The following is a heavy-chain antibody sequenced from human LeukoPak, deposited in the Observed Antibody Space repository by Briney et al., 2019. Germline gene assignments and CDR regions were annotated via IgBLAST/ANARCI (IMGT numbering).Heavy chain of an antibody. CDR1: GGCFSDYL. V-gene: IGHV4-34*01. Sequence: SETLSLTCAVNGGCFSDYLWTWIRQSPGKGLEWIGEINQGGRTNFNPSLKSRVTISADRSKYHFSLTLRSVTAADTAVYYCARGKRVWFGELMTSFSYFYIDVWGRGTTVIVSS. CDR3: ARGKRVWFGELMTSFSYFYIDV. CDR2: INQGGRT. D-gene: IGHD3-10*01. J-gene: IGHJ6*03.